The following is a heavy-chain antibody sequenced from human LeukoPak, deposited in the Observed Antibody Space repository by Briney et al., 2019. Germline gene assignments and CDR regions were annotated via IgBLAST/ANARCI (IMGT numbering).Heavy chain of an antibody. D-gene: IGHD3-22*01. Sequence: GGSLRLSCAASGFTFSSYSMYWVRQAPGKGLEWVSSISSSSSYIYYADSVKGRFTISRDNAKNSLYLQMNSLRAEDTAVYYCARDPQYDSTPDYWGQGTLVTVSS. V-gene: IGHV3-21*01. CDR2: ISSSSSYI. CDR3: ARDPQYDSTPDY. CDR1: GFTFSSYS. J-gene: IGHJ4*02.